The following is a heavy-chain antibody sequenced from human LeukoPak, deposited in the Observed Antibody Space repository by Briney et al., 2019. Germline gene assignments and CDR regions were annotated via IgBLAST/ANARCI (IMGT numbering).Heavy chain of an antibody. CDR1: GYSISSGYY. CDR3: ARVPPTGYCSGGSCYNYYYYMDV. J-gene: IGHJ6*03. V-gene: IGHV4-38-2*02. CDR2: IYHSGST. Sequence: PSETLSLTCTVSGYSISSGYYWGWIRQPPGKGLEWIGSIYHSGSTYYNPSLKSRVTISVDTSKNQFSLKLSSVTAADTAVYYCARVPPTGYCSGGSCYNYYYYMDVWGKGTTVTVSS. D-gene: IGHD2-15*01.